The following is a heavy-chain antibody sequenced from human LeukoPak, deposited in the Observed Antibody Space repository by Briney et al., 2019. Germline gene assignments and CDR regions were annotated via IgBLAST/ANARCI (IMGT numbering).Heavy chain of an antibody. Sequence: GGSLRLSCAASGFTFSSYSMNWVRQAPGKGLEWVSPISSSSSNIYYADSVKGRFTISRDNVKNSLDLQMNSLRAEDTGVYYWARGGGIAAPPAPYWGQGTLVTLPS. CDR3: ARGGGIAAPPAPY. D-gene: IGHD6-6*01. CDR1: GFTFSSYS. V-gene: IGHV3-21*01. CDR2: ISSSSSNI. J-gene: IGHJ1*01.